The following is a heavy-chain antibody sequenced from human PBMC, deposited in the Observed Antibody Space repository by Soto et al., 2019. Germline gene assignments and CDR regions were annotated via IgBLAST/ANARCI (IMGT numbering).Heavy chain of an antibody. CDR3: ARTDIEYSSSPDWKIDY. CDR1: GGSISSGGYY. Sequence: QVQLQESGPGLVKPSQTLSLTCTVSGGSISSGGYYWSWIRQHPGKGLEWIGYIYYSGSTYYNPSLKSRVTISVDTSKNQFSLKLSSVTAADTAVYYCARTDIEYSSSPDWKIDYWGQGTLVTVSS. D-gene: IGHD6-6*01. V-gene: IGHV4-31*03. CDR2: IYYSGST. J-gene: IGHJ4*02.